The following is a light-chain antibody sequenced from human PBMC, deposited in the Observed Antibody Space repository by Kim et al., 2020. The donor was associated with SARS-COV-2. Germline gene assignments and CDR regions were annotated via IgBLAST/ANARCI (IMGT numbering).Light chain of an antibody. J-gene: IGLJ3*02. CDR1: SHRSYY. CDR3: NSRDSSGNHWV. CDR2: GKN. Sequence: ALGQTVRITCQGDSHRSYYASWYQQKPGQAPVLVIYGKNNRPSGIPDRFSGSISGNTASLTITGDQAEDEADYYCNSRDSSGNHWVFGGGTQLTVL. V-gene: IGLV3-19*01.